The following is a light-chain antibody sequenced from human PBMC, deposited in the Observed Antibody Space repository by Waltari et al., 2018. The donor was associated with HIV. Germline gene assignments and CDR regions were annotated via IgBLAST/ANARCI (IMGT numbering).Light chain of an antibody. CDR3: AAWDDSLSGV. Sequence: QSVLTQPPSASGTPGQRVTISCSGSSSNIGSNYVYWYQQLPGPTPNLLIYWTNQRPPGVPDRFSGSQSGTSASLAISGLRSEDEADYYCAAWDDSLSGVFGGGTKLTVL. CDR1: SSNIGSNY. CDR2: WTN. J-gene: IGLJ3*02. V-gene: IGLV1-47*01.